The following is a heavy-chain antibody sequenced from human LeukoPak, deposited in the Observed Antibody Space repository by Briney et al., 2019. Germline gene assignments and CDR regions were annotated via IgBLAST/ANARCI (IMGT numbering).Heavy chain of an antibody. CDR3: ASRGSSWYFDY. CDR2: ISSNGGST. D-gene: IGHD6-13*01. V-gene: IGHV3-64*01. J-gene: IGHJ4*02. CDR1: GYTFTGYY. Sequence: ASVKVSCKASGYTFTGYYMHWVRQAPGKGLEYVSAISSNGGSTYYANSVKGRFIISRDNSKNTLYLQMGSLRAEDMAVYYCASRGSSWYFDYWGQGTLVTVSS.